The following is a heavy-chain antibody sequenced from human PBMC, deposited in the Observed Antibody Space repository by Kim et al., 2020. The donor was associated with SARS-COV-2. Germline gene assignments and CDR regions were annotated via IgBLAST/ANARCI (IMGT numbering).Heavy chain of an antibody. CDR1: GFTFSNAW. CDR2: IKSKTDGGTT. J-gene: IGHJ4*02. CDR3: TTASYYDFWSGRLDY. Sequence: GGSLRLSCAASGFTFSNAWMSWVRQAPGKGLEWVGRIKSKTDGGTTDYAAPVKGRFTISRDDSKNTLYLQMNSLKTEDTAVYYCTTASYYDFWSGRLDYWGQGTLVTVSS. D-gene: IGHD3-3*01. V-gene: IGHV3-15*01.